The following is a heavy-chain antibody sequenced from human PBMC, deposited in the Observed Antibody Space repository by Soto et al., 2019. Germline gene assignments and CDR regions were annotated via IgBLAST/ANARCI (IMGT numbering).Heavy chain of an antibody. Sequence: EGSLILSCAAYGFTFSSYTMSWVRQAPGKGLEWVSTISSSYSTYYADSVKGRFTISRDNSKNTLCLQMNSLRAEDTAIYYCAKWDYWGQGTLVTVSS. V-gene: IGHV3-23*01. CDR1: GFTFSSYT. CDR2: ISSSYST. J-gene: IGHJ4*02. CDR3: AKWDY.